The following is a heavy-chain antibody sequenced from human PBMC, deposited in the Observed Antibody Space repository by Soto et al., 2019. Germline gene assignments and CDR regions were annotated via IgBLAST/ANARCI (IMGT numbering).Heavy chain of an antibody. CDR3: TTYPRTTVTATFDY. J-gene: IGHJ4*02. V-gene: IGHV3-15*01. Sequence: EVQLVESGGGLVKPGGSLRLSCAASGFTFSNAWMSWVRQAPGKGLEWVGRIKSKTDGGTTDYAAPVKGRFTISRDDSKNTLYLQMNSLKTEDTAVYYCTTYPRTTVTATFDYWGQGTLVTVSS. CDR2: IKSKTDGGTT. CDR1: GFTFSNAW. D-gene: IGHD4-17*01.